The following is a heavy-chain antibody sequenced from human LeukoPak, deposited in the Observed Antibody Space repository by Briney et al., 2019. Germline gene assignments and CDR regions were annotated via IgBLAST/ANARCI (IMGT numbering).Heavy chain of an antibody. Sequence: PGGSLRLSCAASGFTFNNYAMSWVRRAPGKGLQWVASLWYDGTNKYHADSVKGRFTISRDNAKNSLYLQMNSLRVEDTAVYYCAKEFSGYLASFEYWGQGTLVTVSS. V-gene: IGHV3-33*06. D-gene: IGHD3-22*01. CDR3: AKEFSGYLASFEY. CDR1: GFTFNNYA. CDR2: LWYDGTNK. J-gene: IGHJ4*02.